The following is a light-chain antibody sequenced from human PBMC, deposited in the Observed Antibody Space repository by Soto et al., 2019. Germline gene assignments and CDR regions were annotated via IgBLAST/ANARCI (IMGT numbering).Light chain of an antibody. CDR1: QTIDRH. CDR2: GAS. CDR3: QLGYNTPRT. Sequence: DIQMTQSPSSLSASVGDRVTITCRASQTIDRHLNWYQQKPGKAPKLLIYGASSLQSGVPSGFSRSCSGTDFTRTITSLQPEDFATYYCQLGYNTPRTFGQGNKLEVK. J-gene: IGKJ1*01. V-gene: IGKV1-39*01.